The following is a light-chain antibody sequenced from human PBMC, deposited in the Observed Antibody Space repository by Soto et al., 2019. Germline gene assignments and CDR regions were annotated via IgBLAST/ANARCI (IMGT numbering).Light chain of an antibody. CDR2: AAS. CDR3: QQSYSTPWT. CDR1: QTISTY. V-gene: IGKV1-39*01. Sequence: DIQMTQSPSSLSASVGDRVTITCRASQTISTYLNWYQQKPGKAPRLLMSAASTLQSGVPSRFSGSGSGTDFTLTISSLQPEDFATYYCQQSYSTPWTFGQGTKVEIK. J-gene: IGKJ1*01.